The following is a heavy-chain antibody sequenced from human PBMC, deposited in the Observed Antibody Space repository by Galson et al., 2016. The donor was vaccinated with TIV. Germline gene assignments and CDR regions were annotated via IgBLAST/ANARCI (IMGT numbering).Heavy chain of an antibody. J-gene: IGHJ4*02. CDR2: INSDGSAT. CDR3: ARSHYGPDY. V-gene: IGHV3-74*01. D-gene: IGHD3-10*01. Sequence: SLRLSCAASGFTFSNYVMYWVRQAPGKGLVWVPRINSDGSATTYADSVKGLFTISRDNAKNTLSLQMNSLTDEDTAVYFCARSHYGPDYWGQGSLVTVSS. CDR1: GFTFSNYV.